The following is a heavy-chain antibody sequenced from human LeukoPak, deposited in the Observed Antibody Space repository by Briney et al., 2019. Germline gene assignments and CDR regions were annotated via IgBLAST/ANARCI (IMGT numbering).Heavy chain of an antibody. D-gene: IGHD2-2*01. CDR3: ARAAIRVDFFDS. J-gene: IGHJ4*02. CDR2: IGGSGDIT. CDR1: EFTFSSYE. V-gene: IGHV3-48*03. Sequence: PGGSLRLSCAASEFTFSSYEMNWVRQAPGKGLEWVSYIGGSGDITYYADSVKGRFTISRDNAKNSLYLQMNSLRAEDTAVYYCARAAIRVDFFDSWGQGTLVAVSS.